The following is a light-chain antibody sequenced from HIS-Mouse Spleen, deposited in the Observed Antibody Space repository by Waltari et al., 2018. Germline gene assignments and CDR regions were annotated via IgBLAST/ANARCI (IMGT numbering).Light chain of an antibody. CDR1: SNDVGGYNY. J-gene: IGLJ2*01. Sequence: QSALTQPPSASGSPGQSVTISCTGTSNDVGGYNYVSWYQQHPGKAPKLMIYEVSKRPSGVPYRFSGSKSGNTASLTVSGLQAEDEADYYCSSYAGSNNLVFGGGTKLTVL. CDR2: EVS. CDR3: SSYAGSNNLV. V-gene: IGLV2-8*01.